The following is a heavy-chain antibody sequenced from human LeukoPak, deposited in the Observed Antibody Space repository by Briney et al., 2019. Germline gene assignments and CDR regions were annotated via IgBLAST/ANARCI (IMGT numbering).Heavy chain of an antibody. CDR1: AFTFSSQS. D-gene: IGHD6-13*01. J-gene: IGHJ4*02. Sequence: GGSLRLSCVASAFTFSSQSMNWVRQAPGKGLEWVSYISSGSSTIYYADSVKGRFTISRDNAKNSLYLQMNSLRAEDTAVYYCAKDSYSKGDFWGQGVLVTVSS. CDR3: AKDSYSKGDF. CDR2: ISSGSSTI. V-gene: IGHV3-48*01.